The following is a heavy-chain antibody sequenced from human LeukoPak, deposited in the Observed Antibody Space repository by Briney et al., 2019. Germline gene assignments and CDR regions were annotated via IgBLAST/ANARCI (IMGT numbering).Heavy chain of an antibody. Sequence: SETLSLTCTVSGGSLSSYYLSWIRQPARKGLEWIGRIYTSRSTNHNPSLNSRVTMSVVTSKNQFSLMPSSVSAAATAVYYCAKDRGKGVAARLTYNWFDPWGQGTLVTVSS. V-gene: IGHV4-4*07. CDR3: AKDRGKGVAARLTYNWFDP. CDR2: IYTSRST. J-gene: IGHJ5*02. D-gene: IGHD6-6*01. CDR1: GGSLSSYY.